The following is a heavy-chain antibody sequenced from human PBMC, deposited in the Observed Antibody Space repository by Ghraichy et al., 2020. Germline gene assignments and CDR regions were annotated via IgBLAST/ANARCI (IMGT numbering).Heavy chain of an antibody. CDR1: GFTFSSYS. Sequence: GGSLRLSCVGSGFTFSSYSMNWVRQSPGKGLEWVSYITSSSRTIFYADSVKGRFTISRDNAHNSLYLQMNSLRDEDTAVYYCARGSTVVRFFYYDGMDVWGQGTTVTVSS. J-gene: IGHJ6*02. CDR3: ARGSTVVRFFYYDGMDV. V-gene: IGHV3-48*02. D-gene: IGHD4-23*01. CDR2: ITSSSRTI.